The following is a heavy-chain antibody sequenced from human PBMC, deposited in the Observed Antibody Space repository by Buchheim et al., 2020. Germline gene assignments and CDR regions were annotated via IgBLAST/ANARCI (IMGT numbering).Heavy chain of an antibody. CDR1: GFTFSDYY. Sequence: QVQLVESGGALVKPGGSLRLSCAASGFTFSDYYMSWIRQAPGKGLEWVSSISSSSSYIYYADSVKGRFTISRDNAKNSLYLQMNSLRAEDTAVYYCARDQYYDFWSGYYMYYYYYYMDVWGKGTT. J-gene: IGHJ6*03. CDR3: ARDQYYDFWSGYYMYYYYYYMDV. V-gene: IGHV3-11*06. CDR2: ISSSSSYI. D-gene: IGHD3-3*01.